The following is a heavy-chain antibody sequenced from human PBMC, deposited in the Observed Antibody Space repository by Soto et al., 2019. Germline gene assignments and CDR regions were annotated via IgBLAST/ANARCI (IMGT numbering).Heavy chain of an antibody. Sequence: QVQLQESGPGLVKPSQTLSLTCTVSGGSISTVDYWWSWIRQSPDMGLEWIGHIYDGGRTYNNPSLESLVTMSVDTSKSQLSLTLSSVSAADTAVYYCARGPSGDKFDSWGQGTLVTVSS. CDR3: ARGPSGDKFDS. V-gene: IGHV4-30-4*01. J-gene: IGHJ4*02. CDR1: GGSISTVDYW. CDR2: IYDGGRT. D-gene: IGHD7-27*01.